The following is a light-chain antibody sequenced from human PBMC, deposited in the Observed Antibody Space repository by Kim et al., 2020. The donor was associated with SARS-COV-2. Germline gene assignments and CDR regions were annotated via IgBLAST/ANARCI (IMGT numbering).Light chain of an antibody. CDR3: NSYATNSYV. V-gene: IGLV2-14*03. Sequence: PGQSHALTGTGLSSYVGAYKHVSWYQRLPGRTPKLIIYAVPGRPSGVTNRLSGSQSGNTASLTISGLRAEDAADYYCNSYATNSYVFGTGAKVTVL. J-gene: IGLJ1*01. CDR1: SSYVGAYKH. CDR2: AVP.